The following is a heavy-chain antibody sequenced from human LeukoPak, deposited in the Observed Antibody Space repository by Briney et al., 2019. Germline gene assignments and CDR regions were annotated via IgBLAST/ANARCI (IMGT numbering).Heavy chain of an antibody. CDR2: ISPYNGNT. V-gene: IGHV1-18*01. CDR3: ARDIGEELIFDY. D-gene: IGHD3-10*01. J-gene: IGHJ4*02. CDR1: GYKFTNYG. Sequence: ASVKVSCKASGYKFTNYGISWVRQAPGQGLEWMGWISPYNGNTIYAQKLQGRVTMTTDTSTSTAYMELRSLRSDDTAVYYCARDIGEELIFDYWGQGTLVTVSS.